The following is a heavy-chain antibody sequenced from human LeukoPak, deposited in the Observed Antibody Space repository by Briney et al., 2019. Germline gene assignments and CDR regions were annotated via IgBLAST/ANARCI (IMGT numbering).Heavy chain of an antibody. CDR1: GGSISSSSNY. CDR3: AREPDPFQLLYIWFDP. J-gene: IGHJ5*02. D-gene: IGHD2-2*02. V-gene: IGHV4-39*07. Sequence: PSETLSLTCTVSGGSISSSSNYWGWIRQPPGKGLEWIGSIYYSGSTYYNPSLKSRVTISVDTSKNQFSLKLSSVTAADTAVYYCAREPDPFQLLYIWFDPWGQGTLVTVSS. CDR2: IYYSGST.